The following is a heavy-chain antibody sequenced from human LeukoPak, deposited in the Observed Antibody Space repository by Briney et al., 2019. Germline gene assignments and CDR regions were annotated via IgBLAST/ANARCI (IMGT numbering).Heavy chain of an antibody. CDR2: IRSSGSTM. J-gene: IGHJ4*02. Sequence: PGGSLRLSCAASGFTFSSYEMNWVRQAPGKGLEWVSYIRSSGSTMYYADSVKGRFTISRDNAKNSLFLQMNSLRAEDTAAYYCARVRSGGYFDFWGQGTLVTVSS. CDR3: ARVRSGGYFDF. CDR1: GFTFSSYE. V-gene: IGHV3-48*03. D-gene: IGHD3-3*01.